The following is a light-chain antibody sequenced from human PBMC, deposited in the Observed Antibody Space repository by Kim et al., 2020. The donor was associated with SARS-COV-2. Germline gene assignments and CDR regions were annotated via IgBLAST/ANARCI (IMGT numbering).Light chain of an antibody. J-gene: IGKJ2*01. CDR1: QSISTS. CDR3: QQYSNWPPFT. Sequence: EIVMTQSPATLSVSPGERATLSCRASQSISTSLAWYQQKPGQAPRLIMSSASNRATGIPGRFSGNGSGTDFTLTISSLQSEDFAVYYCQQYSNWPPFTFGQGTKLEI. V-gene: IGKV3-15*01. CDR2: SAS.